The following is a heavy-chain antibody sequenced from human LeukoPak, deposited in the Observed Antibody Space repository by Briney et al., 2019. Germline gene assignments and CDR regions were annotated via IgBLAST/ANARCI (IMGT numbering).Heavy chain of an antibody. CDR2: FFLKGST. CDR1: GYSITSAYY. V-gene: IGHV4-38-2*02. D-gene: IGHD3-22*01. CDR3: ARLGSSGYYYPVYYMDV. J-gene: IGHJ6*03. Sequence: PSETLSLTCTVSGYSITSAYYWGWIRQPPGKGLAWIGSFFLKGSTYYNPSLKSRVTISVDTSKNQFSLKLSSVTAADTAVYYCARLGSSGYYYPVYYMDVWGKGTTVTISS.